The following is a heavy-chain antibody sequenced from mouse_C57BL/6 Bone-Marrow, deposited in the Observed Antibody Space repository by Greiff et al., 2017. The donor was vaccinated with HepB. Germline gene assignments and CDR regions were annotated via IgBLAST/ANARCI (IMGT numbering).Heavy chain of an antibody. CDR1: GYTFTNYW. Sequence: VKLVESGAELVRPGTSVKMSCKASGYTFTNYWIGWAKQRPGHGLEWIGDIYPGGGYTNYNEKFKGKATLTADKSSSTAYMQFSSLTSEDSAIYYCARGGGFYGNYGWFDYWGQGTTLTVSS. V-gene: IGHV1-63*01. CDR3: ARGGGFYGNYGWFDY. D-gene: IGHD2-1*01. J-gene: IGHJ2*01. CDR2: IYPGGGYT.